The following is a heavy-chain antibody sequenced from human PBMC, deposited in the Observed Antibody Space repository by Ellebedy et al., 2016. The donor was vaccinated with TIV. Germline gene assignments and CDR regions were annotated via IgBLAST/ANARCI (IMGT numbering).Heavy chain of an antibody. V-gene: IGHV1-69*13. D-gene: IGHD4/OR15-4a*01. J-gene: IGHJ6*02. CDR1: GGTFSSYA. CDR2: IIPIFGTA. Sequence: SVKVSCXASGGTFSSYAISWVRQAPGQGLEWMGGIIPIFGTANYAQKFQGRVTITADESTSTAYMELSSLRSEDTAVYYCARDLPLTTNYYYGMDVWGQGTTVTVSS. CDR3: ARDLPLTTNYYYGMDV.